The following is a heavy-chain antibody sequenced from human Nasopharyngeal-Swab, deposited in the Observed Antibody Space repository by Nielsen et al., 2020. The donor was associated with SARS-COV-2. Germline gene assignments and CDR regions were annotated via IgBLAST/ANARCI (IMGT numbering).Heavy chain of an antibody. CDR3: AKAAITGGRSNWFDP. J-gene: IGHJ5*02. Sequence: VRQAPGKGLEWIREIYHSGSTNYNPSLKSRVTISVDKSKNQFSLKLSSVTAADTAVYYCAKAAITGGRSNWFDPWGQGTLVTVSS. V-gene: IGHV4-4*02. CDR2: IYHSGST. D-gene: IGHD2-2*02.